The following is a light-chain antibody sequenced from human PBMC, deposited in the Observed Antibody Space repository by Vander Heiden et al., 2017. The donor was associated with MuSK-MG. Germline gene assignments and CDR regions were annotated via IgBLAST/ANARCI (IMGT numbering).Light chain of an antibody. V-gene: IGLV1-44*01. CDR3: AAWDDSLNGVL. CDR1: SSNLGTNT. CDR2: TND. Sequence: HSVLPQPPPPSGPPGRRVTISCSGSSSNLGTNTVNWYQQLPGTAPKVLIYTNDQRPSGVPDRFSGSKSGTAASLAISGLQSDDEADYYCAAWDDSLNGVLFGGGTKLTVL. J-gene: IGLJ2*01.